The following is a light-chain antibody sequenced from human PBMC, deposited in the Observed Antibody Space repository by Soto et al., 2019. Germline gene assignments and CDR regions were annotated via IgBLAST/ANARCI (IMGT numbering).Light chain of an antibody. CDR2: AAS. V-gene: IGKV3-15*01. CDR3: HQYNNWPGT. Sequence: EILMTQSPSTLAVSPGERAPLSCRASQSVSNDLAWYQQKPGQAPRLLSYAASTRSTGIPARFSDSGSGTDFTLTINSLQSEDHAVYYCHQYNNWPGTFGQGTKVDIK. J-gene: IGKJ1*01. CDR1: QSVSND.